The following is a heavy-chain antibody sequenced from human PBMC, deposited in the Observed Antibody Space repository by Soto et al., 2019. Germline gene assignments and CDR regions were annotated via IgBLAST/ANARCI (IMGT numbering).Heavy chain of an antibody. CDR2: IVVGSGNT. CDR3: AAKGQQHLGYYNGMDV. V-gene: IGHV1-58*01. Sequence: SVKVSCKASGFTFTSSAVQWVRQARGQRLEWIGWIVVGSGNTIYAQKFQERVTITRDLSTSTAYMELSSLRSEDTAVYYCAAKGQQHLGYYNGMDVWGQGTTVTVSS. D-gene: IGHD6-13*01. J-gene: IGHJ6*02. CDR1: GFTFTSSA.